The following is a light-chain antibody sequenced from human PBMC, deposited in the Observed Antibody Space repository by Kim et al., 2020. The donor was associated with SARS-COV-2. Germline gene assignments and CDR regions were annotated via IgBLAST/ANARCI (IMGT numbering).Light chain of an antibody. CDR2: GAS. CDR3: QQYYSSPLT. V-gene: IGKV3-20*01. CDR1: RSVSTGY. Sequence: EIVLTQSPVTLSFSPGARATLSCSASRSVSTGYVAWYRQKPGQAPRLLIYGASTRATGIPDRFSGTGSGTDFTLTISRLEPEDFAVYYCQQYYSSPLTFGGGTKVDIK. J-gene: IGKJ4*01.